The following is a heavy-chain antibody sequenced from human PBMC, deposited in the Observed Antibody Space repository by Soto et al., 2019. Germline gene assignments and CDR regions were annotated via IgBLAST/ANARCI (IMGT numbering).Heavy chain of an antibody. V-gene: IGHV4-30-2*01. Sequence: SETLSLTCAVSGGSISSGGYSWSWIRQPPGKGLEWIGYIYHSGSTYYNPSLKSRVTISVDRSKNQFSLKLSSVTAADTVVYYCASAALHDYGLNWFDPWGQGTLVTVSS. J-gene: IGHJ5*02. CDR3: ASAALHDYGLNWFDP. CDR2: IYHSGST. CDR1: GGSISSGGYS. D-gene: IGHD4-17*01.